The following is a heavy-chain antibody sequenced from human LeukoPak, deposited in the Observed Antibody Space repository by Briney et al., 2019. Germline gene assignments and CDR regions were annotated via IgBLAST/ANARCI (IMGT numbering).Heavy chain of an antibody. D-gene: IGHD1-1*01. J-gene: IGHJ4*02. Sequence: PGGSLRLSCAASGFTFSNYAMNWVRQAPGKGLEWVSVISTSGGSTYYADSVKGRFTISRDNSKNTLYLQMNSLRAEDTAVYYCGAIWNDGSRVGYWGQGTLVTVSS. V-gene: IGHV3-23*01. CDR1: GFTFSNYA. CDR2: ISTSGGST. CDR3: GAIWNDGSRVGY.